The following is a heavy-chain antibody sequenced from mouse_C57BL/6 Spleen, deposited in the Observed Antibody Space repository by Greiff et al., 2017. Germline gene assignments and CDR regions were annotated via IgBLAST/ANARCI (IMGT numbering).Heavy chain of an antibody. CDR1: GYTFTSYD. D-gene: IGHD2-5*01. V-gene: IGHV1-85*01. J-gene: IGHJ3*01. CDR2: IYPRDGST. Sequence: QVQLQQSGPELVKPGASVKLSCKASGYTFTSYDINWVKQRPGQGLEWIGWIYPRDGSTKYNEKFKGKATLTVDTSSSTAYMELHSVTAEDSAVYFCARENYSSYVEFAYWGQGTLVTVSA. CDR3: ARENYSSYVEFAY.